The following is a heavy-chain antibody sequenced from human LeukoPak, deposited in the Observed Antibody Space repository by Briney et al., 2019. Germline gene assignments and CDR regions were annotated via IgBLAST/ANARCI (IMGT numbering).Heavy chain of an antibody. CDR1: GGSFSGYY. Sequence: PSETLSLTCVVYGGSFSGYYWSWIRQSPEKGLEWIGDINNSGGSDSGTTNYNPSLKSRVTISLDTSKSQFSLEMSSVTAVDTAVYYCARESTTDIFTMVDASKHAFDIWGQGTVVTVSS. J-gene: IGHJ3*02. D-gene: IGHD2-8*01. CDR3: ARESTTDIFTMVDASKHAFDI. V-gene: IGHV4-34*01. CDR2: INNSGGSDSGTT.